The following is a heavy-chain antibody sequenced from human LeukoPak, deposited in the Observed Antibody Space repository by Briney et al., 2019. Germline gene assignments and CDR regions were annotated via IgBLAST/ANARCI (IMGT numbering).Heavy chain of an antibody. CDR1: GFTFSSYA. CDR3: ARSTLTPIVVVPVCLMDV. V-gene: IGHV3-30*04. CDR2: ISYDGSNK. D-gene: IGHD2-2*01. J-gene: IGHJ6*02. Sequence: PGGSLRLPCAASGFTFSSYAMHWVRQAPGKGLEWVAVISYDGSNKYYADSVKGRSTISRDNAKNSLYLQMNSLRAEDTAVYYCARSTLTPIVVVPVCLMDVWGQGTTVTVSS.